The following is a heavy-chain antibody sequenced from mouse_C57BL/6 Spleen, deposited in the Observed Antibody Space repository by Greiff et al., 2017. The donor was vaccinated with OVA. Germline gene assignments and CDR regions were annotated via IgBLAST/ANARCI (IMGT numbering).Heavy chain of an antibody. D-gene: IGHD1-1*01. CDR3: ARDYGSSYVNWYFDV. J-gene: IGHJ1*03. Sequence: QVQLQQPGAELVRPGSSVKLSCKASGYTFTSYWMHWVKQRPIQGLEWIGNIDPSDSETHYNQKFKDKATLTVDKSSSPAYMQLSSLTSEDSAVYYCARDYGSSYVNWYFDVWGTGTTVTVSS. V-gene: IGHV1-52*01. CDR2: IDPSDSET. CDR1: GYTFTSYW.